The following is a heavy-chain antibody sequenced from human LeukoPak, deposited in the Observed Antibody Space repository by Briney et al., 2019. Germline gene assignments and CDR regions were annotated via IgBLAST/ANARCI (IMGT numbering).Heavy chain of an antibody. CDR1: GFTVSSNY. J-gene: IGHJ6*03. V-gene: IGHV3-66*04. D-gene: IGHD6-19*01. CDR2: IYSGGST. CDR3: AKRGSGWYEDYYYYMDV. Sequence: GGSLRLSCAASGFTVSSNYMSWVRQAPGKGLERVSFIYSGGSTHYADSVKGRFTISRDNPKNTLYLQMNSLRAEDTAVYYCAKRGSGWYEDYYYYMDVWGKGTTVTISS.